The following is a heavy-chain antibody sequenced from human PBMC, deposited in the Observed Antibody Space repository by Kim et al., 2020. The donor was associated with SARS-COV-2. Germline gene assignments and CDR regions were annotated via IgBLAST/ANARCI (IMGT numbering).Heavy chain of an antibody. Sequence: GGSLRLSCAASGFTFSDYYMSWIRQAPGKGLEWVSYSSSSGSTVNYADSVKGRFTISRDNAKNSLYLQMNSLRAEDTAVYYCARDHPAYCGADCLYFDYWGQGTLVTVSS. J-gene: IGHJ4*02. D-gene: IGHD2-21*01. CDR1: GFTFSDYY. CDR2: SSSSGSTV. V-gene: IGHV3-11*01. CDR3: ARDHPAYCGADCLYFDY.